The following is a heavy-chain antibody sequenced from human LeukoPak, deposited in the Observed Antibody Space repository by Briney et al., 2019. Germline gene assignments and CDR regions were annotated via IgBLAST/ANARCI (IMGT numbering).Heavy chain of an antibody. CDR2: ISYDGSNK. V-gene: IGHV3-30*03. D-gene: IGHD3-16*01. Sequence: GGSLRLSWAGTGFSFSSYGMHWVRQAPGRGLEWVAVISYDGSNKYYADSVKGRFTISRDNSKDTLYLQMSSLRAEDTAVYYCARDLSGRYACDYWGQGTLVTVSS. CDR1: GFSFSSYG. CDR3: ARDLSGRYACDY. J-gene: IGHJ4*02.